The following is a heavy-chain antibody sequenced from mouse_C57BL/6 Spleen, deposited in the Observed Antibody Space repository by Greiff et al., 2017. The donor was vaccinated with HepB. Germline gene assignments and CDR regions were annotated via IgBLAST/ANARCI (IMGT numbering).Heavy chain of an antibody. D-gene: IGHD1-1*01. V-gene: IGHV5-4*01. Sequence: EVQLQQSGGGLVKPGGSLKLSCAASGFTFSSYAMSWVRQTPEKRLEWVATISDGGSYTYYPDNVKGRFTISRDNAKNNLYLQMSHLKSEDTAMYYCARVYYYGSSYGYFDVWGTGTTVTVSS. J-gene: IGHJ1*03. CDR2: ISDGGSYT. CDR1: GFTFSSYA. CDR3: ARVYYYGSSYGYFDV.